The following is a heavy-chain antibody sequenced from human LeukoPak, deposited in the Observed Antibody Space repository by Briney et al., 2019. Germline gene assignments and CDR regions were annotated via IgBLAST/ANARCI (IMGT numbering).Heavy chain of an antibody. Sequence: PGGSLRLSCAASGFTFSSYGMHWVRQAPGKGLEWVAVISYDGSNKYYADSVKGRFTISRDNSKNTLYLQMNSLRAEDTAVYYCAKDITYEQLVGDIPYYYGMDVWGQGTTVTVSS. J-gene: IGHJ6*02. V-gene: IGHV3-30*18. CDR1: GFTFSSYG. D-gene: IGHD6-13*01. CDR2: ISYDGSNK. CDR3: AKDITYEQLVGDIPYYYGMDV.